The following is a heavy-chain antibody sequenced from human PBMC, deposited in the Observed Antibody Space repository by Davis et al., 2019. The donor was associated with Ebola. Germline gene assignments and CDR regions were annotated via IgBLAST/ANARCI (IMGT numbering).Heavy chain of an antibody. D-gene: IGHD6-6*01. Sequence: GESLKISCATSGFSFSSYNMNWVRQAPGKGLEWVSSISISGSHKYYADSVMGRFTISRDNAKNSLYLQMNSLRAEDTAVYYCARDFGEQLVRDYYYYYGMDVWGKGTTVTVSS. V-gene: IGHV3-21*01. CDR1: GFSFSSYN. CDR2: ISISGSHK. J-gene: IGHJ6*04. CDR3: ARDFGEQLVRDYYYYYGMDV.